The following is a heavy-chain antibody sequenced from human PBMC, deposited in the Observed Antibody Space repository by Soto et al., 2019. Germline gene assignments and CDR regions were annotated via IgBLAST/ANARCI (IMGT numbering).Heavy chain of an antibody. D-gene: IGHD2-2*02. CDR2: IYYSGRT. J-gene: IGHJ5*02. V-gene: IGHV4-59*01. CDR1: GGSISSYY. Sequence: SETLSLTCTVSGGSISSYYWSWIRQPPGKGLEWIGYIYYSGRTNYNPSLKSRVTISVDTSKNQLSLKLSSVTAADTAVYYCARGYCSSTICYIWDNWFDPWGQGTLVTVSS. CDR3: ARGYCSSTICYIWDNWFDP.